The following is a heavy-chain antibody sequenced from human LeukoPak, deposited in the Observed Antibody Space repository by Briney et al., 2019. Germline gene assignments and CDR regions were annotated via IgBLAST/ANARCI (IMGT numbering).Heavy chain of an antibody. V-gene: IGHV4-39*07. CDR3: ARGGVLLWFGELLLEDWFDP. D-gene: IGHD3-10*01. Sequence: MPSETLSLTCTVSGGSISSSSYYWGWIRQPPGKGLEWIGSIYTSGSTNYNPSLKSRVTMSVDTSKNQFSLKLSSVTAADTAVYYCARGGVLLWFGELLLEDWFDPWGQGTLVTVSS. CDR2: IYTSGST. J-gene: IGHJ5*02. CDR1: GGSISSSSYY.